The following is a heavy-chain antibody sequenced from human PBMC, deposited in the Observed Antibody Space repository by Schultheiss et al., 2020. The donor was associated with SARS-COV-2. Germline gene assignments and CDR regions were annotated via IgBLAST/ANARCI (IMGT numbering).Heavy chain of an antibody. D-gene: IGHD3-3*01. CDR3: AAGSYDFWSGYKYSFDY. J-gene: IGHJ4*02. V-gene: IGHV4-59*04. Sequence: SETLSLTCTVSGGSISSYYWSWIRQPAGKGLEWIGYIYYSGSTYYNPSLKSRVTISVDTSKNQFSLKLSSVTAADTAVYYCAAGSYDFWSGYKYSFDYWGQGTLVTVSS. CDR1: GGSISSYY. CDR2: IYYSGST.